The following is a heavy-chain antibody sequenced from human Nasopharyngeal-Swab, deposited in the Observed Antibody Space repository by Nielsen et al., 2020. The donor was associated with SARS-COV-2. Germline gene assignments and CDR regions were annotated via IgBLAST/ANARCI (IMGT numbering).Heavy chain of an antibody. CDR3: ASWAGSSRDYYGPLDY. Sequence: GGSLRLSCAASGFTFSSYAMSWVRRAPGKGLEWVSGISGSGDSTYYADSVKGRFTISRDNSKNTLYLQMNSLRAEDTAVYYCASWAGSSRDYYGPLDYWGQGNLVTVSS. V-gene: IGHV3-23*01. CDR1: GFTFSSYA. D-gene: IGHD6-25*01. J-gene: IGHJ4*02. CDR2: ISGSGDST.